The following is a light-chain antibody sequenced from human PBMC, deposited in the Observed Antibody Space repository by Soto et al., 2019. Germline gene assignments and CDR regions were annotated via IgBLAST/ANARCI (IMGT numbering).Light chain of an antibody. CDR1: QSFRGL. J-gene: IGKJ5*01. Sequence: EVVLTQSPVTLSLSPRERAPLSYRASQSFRGLLAGYQQKPGQAPRLFIYDAYNRATGIPPRFSGSGSGTEFTLTISSLEPEDFAVYYCQQRSNWSITFGQGTRLDIK. V-gene: IGKV3-11*01. CDR3: QQRSNWSIT. CDR2: DAY.